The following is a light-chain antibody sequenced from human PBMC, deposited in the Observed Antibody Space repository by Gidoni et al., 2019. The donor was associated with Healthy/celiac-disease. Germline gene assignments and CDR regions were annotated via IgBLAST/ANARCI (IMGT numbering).Light chain of an antibody. V-gene: IGKV1-39*01. CDR1: QSISSY. CDR2: AAS. Sequence: DSQMTQSPSSLSASVGDRVTITCRASQSISSYLNWYQQKPGKAPKLLIYAASSLQRGVPSRFSGSGSGTAFTLTISSLQPEDFATYYCQQSYSTLGTFGPXTKVDIK. CDR3: QQSYSTLGT. J-gene: IGKJ3*01.